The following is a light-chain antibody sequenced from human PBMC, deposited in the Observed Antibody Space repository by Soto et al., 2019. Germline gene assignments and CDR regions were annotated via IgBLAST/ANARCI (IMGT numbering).Light chain of an antibody. V-gene: IGKV1-9*01. CDR3: LQLNTYPWT. CDR1: QSSSSW. Sequence: NQVTQSPSTLSASVGDRVTITCRASQSSSSWLAWYQQKPGKAPKRLIYAASTLQSGVPSRFSGSGSGTEFTLTISSLQPEDGETYFRLQLNTYPWTSGQVTKL. J-gene: IGKJ1*01. CDR2: AAS.